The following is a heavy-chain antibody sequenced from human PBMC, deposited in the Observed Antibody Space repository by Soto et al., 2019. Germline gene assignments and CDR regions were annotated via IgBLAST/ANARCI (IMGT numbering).Heavy chain of an antibody. CDR2: INHSGST. CDR3: ARGRQWLVVDY. D-gene: IGHD6-19*01. Sequence: QVQIQQWGAGLLKPSETLSLTCAVYGGSFSGYYWSWIRQPPGKGLEWIGEINHSGSTNYNPSLKSRVTISVDTSKNQFSLKLSSVTAADTAVYYCARGRQWLVVDYWGQGTLFTGSS. CDR1: GGSFSGYY. J-gene: IGHJ4*02. V-gene: IGHV4-34*01.